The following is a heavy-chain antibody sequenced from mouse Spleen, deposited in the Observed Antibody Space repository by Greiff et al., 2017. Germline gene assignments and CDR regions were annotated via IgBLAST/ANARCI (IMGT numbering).Heavy chain of an antibody. D-gene: IGHD2-4*01. CDR1: GYTFTSYW. J-gene: IGHJ1*03. V-gene: IGHV1-64*01. CDR3: ARDDYDDEYWYFDV. Sequence: QVQLKQPGAELVKPGASVKLSCKASGYTFTSYWMHWVKQRPGQGLEWIGMIHPNSGSTNYNEKFKSKATLTVDKSSSTAYMQLSSLTSEDSAVYYCARDDYDDEYWYFDVWGTGTTVTVSS. CDR2: IHPNSGST.